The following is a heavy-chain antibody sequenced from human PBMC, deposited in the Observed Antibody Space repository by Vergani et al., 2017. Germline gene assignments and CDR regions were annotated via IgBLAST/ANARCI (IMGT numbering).Heavy chain of an antibody. CDR1: GCSISSSNW. CDR3: ARNYDILTGYYSYYGMDV. D-gene: IGHD3-9*01. J-gene: IGHJ6*02. V-gene: IGHV4-4*03. CDR2: IYHSGST. Sequence: QVQLQESGPGLVKPPGTLSLTCAVSGCSISSSNWWRWVRQPPGKGLEWIGEIYHSGSTNYNPSLKSRVTISVDKSKNQFSLKLSSVTAADTAVYYCARNYDILTGYYSYYGMDVWGQGTTVTVSS.